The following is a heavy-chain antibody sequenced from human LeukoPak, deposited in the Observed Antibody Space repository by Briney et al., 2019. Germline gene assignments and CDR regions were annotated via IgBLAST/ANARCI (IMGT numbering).Heavy chain of an antibody. CDR2: INHSGST. V-gene: IGHV4-39*07. J-gene: IGHJ4*02. CDR3: ARGRGGPDY. CDR1: GGSISSSGYY. D-gene: IGHD3-10*01. Sequence: SETLSLTCTVSGGSISSSGYYWGWIRQPPGKGLEWIGEINHSGSTNYNPSLKSRVTISVDTSKNQFSLKLSSVTAADTAVYYCARGRGGPDYWGQGTLVTVSS.